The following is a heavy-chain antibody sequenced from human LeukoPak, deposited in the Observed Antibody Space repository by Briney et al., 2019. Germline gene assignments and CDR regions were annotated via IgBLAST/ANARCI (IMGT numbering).Heavy chain of an antibody. Sequence: SVKVSCKASGGTFSSYAISWVRQAPGQGLEWMGGIIPIFGTANYAQKFQGRVTITADESTSTAYMELSSLRSEDTAVYYCGRDGGDGDYGDLYYFDYWGQGTLVTVSS. CDR2: IIPIFGTA. CDR1: GGTFSSYA. V-gene: IGHV1-69*13. D-gene: IGHD4-17*01. J-gene: IGHJ4*02. CDR3: GRDGGDGDYGDLYYFDY.